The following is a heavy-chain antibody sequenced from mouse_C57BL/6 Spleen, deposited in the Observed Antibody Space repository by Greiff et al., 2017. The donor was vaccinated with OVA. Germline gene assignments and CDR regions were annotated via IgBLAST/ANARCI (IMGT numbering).Heavy chain of an antibody. CDR2: IYPGGGYT. Sequence: QVQLQQSGAELVRPGTSVKMSCKASGYTFTNYWIGWAKQRPGHGLEWIGDIYPGGGYTNYNEKFKGKATLTADKSSSTAYMQFSSLTSEDSAIYYCARGDGYSYYAMDYWGQGTSVTVSS. J-gene: IGHJ4*01. CDR3: ARGDGYSYYAMDY. D-gene: IGHD2-3*01. CDR1: GYTFTNYW. V-gene: IGHV1-63*01.